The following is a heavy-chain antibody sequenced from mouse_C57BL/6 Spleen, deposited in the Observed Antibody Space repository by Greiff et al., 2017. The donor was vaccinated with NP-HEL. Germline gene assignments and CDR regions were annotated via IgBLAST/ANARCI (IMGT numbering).Heavy chain of an antibody. D-gene: IGHD2-4*01. CDR1: GYTFTDYY. Sequence: VQLQQSGPELVKPGASVKISCKASGYTFTDYYMNWVKQSHGKSLEWIGDINPNNGGTSYNQKFKGKATLTVDKSSSTAYMELRSLTSEDSAVYYCARSPLRLPFAYWGQGTLVTVSA. CDR3: ARSPLRLPFAY. CDR2: INPNNGGT. V-gene: IGHV1-26*01. J-gene: IGHJ3*01.